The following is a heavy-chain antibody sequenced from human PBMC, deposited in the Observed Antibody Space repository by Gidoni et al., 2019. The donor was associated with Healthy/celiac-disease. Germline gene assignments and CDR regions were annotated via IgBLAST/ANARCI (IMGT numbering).Heavy chain of an antibody. V-gene: IGHV3-23*01. CDR3: AKDGGGLSGYGARGQWLPLDY. Sequence: EVQLLESGGGLVQPGGSLRLSCAASGFTFSCYAMSWVRQAPGKGLEWVSAISGSGGSTYYSDSVKGRFTISRDNSKNTLYLQMNSLRAEDTAVYYCAKDGGGLSGYGARGQWLPLDYWGQGTLVTVSS. D-gene: IGHD5-12*01. J-gene: IGHJ4*02. CDR1: GFTFSCYA. CDR2: ISGSGGST.